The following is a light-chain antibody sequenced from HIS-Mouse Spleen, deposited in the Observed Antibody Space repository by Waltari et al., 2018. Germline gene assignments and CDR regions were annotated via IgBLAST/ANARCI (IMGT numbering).Light chain of an antibody. V-gene: IGLV2-23*01. J-gene: IGLJ2*01. Sequence: QSALTQPASVSGSPGQSNTISCTGTISDVGSYNLIAWYQQHPGKAPKLMIYEGSKRPSGVSNRFSGSKSGNTASLTISGLQAEDEADYYCCSYAGSSTLVFGGGTKLTVL. CDR3: CSYAGSSTLV. CDR1: ISDVGSYNL. CDR2: EGS.